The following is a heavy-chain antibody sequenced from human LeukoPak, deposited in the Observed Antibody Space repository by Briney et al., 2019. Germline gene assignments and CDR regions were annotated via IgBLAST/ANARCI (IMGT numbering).Heavy chain of an antibody. J-gene: IGHJ4*02. Sequence: SETLSLTCTVSGGSISSYYWSRIRQPPGKGLEWIGYIYYSGSTNYNPSLKSRVTISVDTSKNQFSLKLSSVTAADTAVYYCASSKGNWNDASFDYWGQGTLVTVSS. CDR1: GGSISSYY. CDR3: ASSKGNWNDASFDY. CDR2: IYYSGST. D-gene: IGHD1-1*01. V-gene: IGHV4-59*08.